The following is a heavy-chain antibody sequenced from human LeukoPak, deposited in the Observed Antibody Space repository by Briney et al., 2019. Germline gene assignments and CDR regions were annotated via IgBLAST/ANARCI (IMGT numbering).Heavy chain of an antibody. Sequence: SETLSLTCTVSGGSISSYYWSWIRQPPGKGLEWIGYIYFSGSTNYNPSLKSRVTISVDTSKNQFSLKLSSVTAVDTAVYYCARSYYDILTGYPDAFDIWGQGTMVTVSS. CDR3: ARSYYDILTGYPDAFDI. D-gene: IGHD3-9*01. J-gene: IGHJ3*02. V-gene: IGHV4-59*01. CDR1: GGSISSYY. CDR2: IYFSGST.